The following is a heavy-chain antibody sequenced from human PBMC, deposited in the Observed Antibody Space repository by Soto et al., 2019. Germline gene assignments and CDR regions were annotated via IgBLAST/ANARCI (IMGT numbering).Heavy chain of an antibody. D-gene: IGHD3-9*01. V-gene: IGHV3-11*05. CDR3: VGDADILTGSDAFDI. J-gene: IGHJ3*02. CDR1: GFTFSDYY. CDR2: ISSSTIYT. Sequence: QVQLVESGGGLVKPGGSLRLSCAASGFTFSDYYMSWIRQAPGKGLEWVSYISSSTIYTNYADSVKGRFTISRDNAKNSPYLQMNSLRAEDAAVYYCVGDADILTGSDAFDIWGQGTMVTVSS.